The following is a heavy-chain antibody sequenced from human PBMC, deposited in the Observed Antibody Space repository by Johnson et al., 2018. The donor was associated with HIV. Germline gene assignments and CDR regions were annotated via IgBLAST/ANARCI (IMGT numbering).Heavy chain of an antibody. CDR1: GFTFRNYA. CDR2: IWYDGSNK. CDR3: ARARMTTVTNDAFDI. J-gene: IGHJ3*02. V-gene: IGHV3-30*04. D-gene: IGHD4-17*01. Sequence: VQLVESGGGVVQPGRSLRLSCAASGFTFRNYAIHWVRQAPGQGLEWVAVIWYDGSNKYYADSVKGRFTISRDNSKNTLYLQMNSLRAEDTAVYYCARARMTTVTNDAFDIWGQGTMVTVSS.